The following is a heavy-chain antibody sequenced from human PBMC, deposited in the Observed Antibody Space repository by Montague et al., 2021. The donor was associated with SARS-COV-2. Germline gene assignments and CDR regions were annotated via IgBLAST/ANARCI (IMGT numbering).Heavy chain of an antibody. Sequence: SRRLSFAASGFPFSSYSMNWVRQAPGKGLEWVSSISSSSSYIYYADSVKGRFTISRDNAKNSLYLQMNSLRAEDTAVYYCARDRGGSYPLDYWGQGTLVTVSS. CDR2: ISSSSSYI. CDR1: GFPFSSYS. CDR3: ARDRGGSYPLDY. J-gene: IGHJ4*02. V-gene: IGHV3-21*01. D-gene: IGHD1-26*01.